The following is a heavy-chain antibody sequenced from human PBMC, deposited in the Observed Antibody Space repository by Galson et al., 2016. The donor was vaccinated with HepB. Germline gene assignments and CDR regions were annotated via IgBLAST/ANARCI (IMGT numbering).Heavy chain of an antibody. CDR2: IDPDGTEK. D-gene: IGHD3-22*01. Sequence: SLRLSCATSGFTFSDSYITWVRLAPGKGLEWVANIDPDGTEKVYVGSVRGRFTISRDNTNNLLYLQMDSLRLEDTAVYYCATKRYYYDSTKFGWFDSWGHGTLVTVSS. CDR3: ATKRYYYDSTKFGWFDS. CDR1: GFTFSDSY. V-gene: IGHV3-7*03. J-gene: IGHJ5*01.